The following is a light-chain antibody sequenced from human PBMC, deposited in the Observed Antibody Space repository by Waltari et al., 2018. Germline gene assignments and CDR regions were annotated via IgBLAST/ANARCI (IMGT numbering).Light chain of an antibody. V-gene: IGLV2-23*02. Sequence: QSALTQPASVSGSPGQSVTISCTGASSDIGRYDIFSWYQQHPGNAPKLIICDVSKRPSGVSDRFSGSKSGDTASLTISGLQVEDEADYYCCSYAGNYIWVFGGGTRLTVL. CDR3: CSYAGNYIWV. CDR2: DVS. CDR1: SSDIGRYDI. J-gene: IGLJ3*02.